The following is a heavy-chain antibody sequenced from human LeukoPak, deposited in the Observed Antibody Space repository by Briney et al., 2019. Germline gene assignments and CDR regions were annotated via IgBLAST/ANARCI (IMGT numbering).Heavy chain of an antibody. CDR1: GFTFSSYW. CDR2: INSDGSST. D-gene: IGHD5-12*01. J-gene: IGHJ5*02. Sequence: GGSLRLSCAASGFTFSSYWMHWVRQAPGKGLVWVSRINSDGSSTSYVDSVKGRFTISRDNAKNTLYLQMNSLRAEDTAVYYCARGRDIVVTIGNWFDPWGQGTLVTVSS. V-gene: IGHV3-74*01. CDR3: ARGRDIVVTIGNWFDP.